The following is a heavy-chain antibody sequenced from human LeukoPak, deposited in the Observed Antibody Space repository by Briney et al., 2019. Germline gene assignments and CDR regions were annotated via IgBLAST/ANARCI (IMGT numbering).Heavy chain of an antibody. V-gene: IGHV5-51*01. Sequence: GESLKISCQGSGYSFASYWIAWVRQMPGKGLEWMGVIFPGDSDTRYSPSFQGQVTISADKSISTAYLQWSSLKASDIAMYYCAREREYWGQGTLVTVSS. CDR2: IFPGDSDT. D-gene: IGHD6-6*01. CDR1: GYSFASYW. CDR3: AREREY. J-gene: IGHJ4*02.